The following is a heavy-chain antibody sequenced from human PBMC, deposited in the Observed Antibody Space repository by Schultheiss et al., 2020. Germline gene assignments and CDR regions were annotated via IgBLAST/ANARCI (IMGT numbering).Heavy chain of an antibody. Sequence: SETLSLTCAVYGGSFSGYYWSWIRQPPGKGLEWIGEINHSGSTNYNPSLKSRVTISVDTSKNQFSLKLSSVTAADTAVYYCARGSGYDYVWGSYRYAPRPPFAPYFDYWCQRTLVTVSS. CDR3: ARGSGYDYVWGSYRYAPRPPFAPYFDY. V-gene: IGHV4-34*01. CDR2: INHSGST. J-gene: IGHJ4*02. CDR1: GGSFSGYY. D-gene: IGHD3-16*02.